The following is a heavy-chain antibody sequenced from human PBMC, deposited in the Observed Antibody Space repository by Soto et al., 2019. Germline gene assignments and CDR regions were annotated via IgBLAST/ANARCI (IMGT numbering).Heavy chain of an antibody. CDR1: GYSFAGYW. V-gene: IGHV5-10-1*01. J-gene: IGHJ6*02. Sequence: LGESLKISCKGSGYSFAGYWITWVRQKPGKGLEWMGRIDPSDSQTYYSPSFRGHVTISVTKSITTVFLQWSSLRASDTAMYYCARHPMVGDGMDVWGQGTTVTVS. CDR3: ARHPMVGDGMDV. D-gene: IGHD2-15*01. CDR2: IDPSDSQT.